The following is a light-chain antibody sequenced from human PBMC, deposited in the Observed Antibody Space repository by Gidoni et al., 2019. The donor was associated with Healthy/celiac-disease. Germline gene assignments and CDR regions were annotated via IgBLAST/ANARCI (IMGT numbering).Light chain of an antibody. V-gene: IGLV1-44*01. CDR3: AAWDDSLTHVV. CDR1: SSNIGSNT. Sequence: QSVLTQPPSASGPPGQRVTISCSGSSSNIGSNTVNWYQQLPGTAPKLLIYSNNQRPSGVPDRFSGSKSGTSASLAISGLQSEDEADYYCAAWDDSLTHVVFGGGTKLTVL. CDR2: SNN. J-gene: IGLJ2*01.